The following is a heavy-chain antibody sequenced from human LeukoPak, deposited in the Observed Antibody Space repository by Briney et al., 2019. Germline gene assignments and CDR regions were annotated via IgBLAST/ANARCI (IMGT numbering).Heavy chain of an antibody. CDR1: GGSISSSSFY. J-gene: IGHJ4*02. D-gene: IGHD2-15*01. CDR2: IFYAGST. Sequence: SETLSLTCTVSGGSISSSSFYWGWIRQPPGKGLEWIGNIFYAGSTYYNPSLKSRVTMSVDTSKNRFSLKLTSVTAADTAVYYCATTAGYCSGGSCYFWGQGTLVTVSS. CDR3: ATTAGYCSGGSCYF. V-gene: IGHV4-39*01.